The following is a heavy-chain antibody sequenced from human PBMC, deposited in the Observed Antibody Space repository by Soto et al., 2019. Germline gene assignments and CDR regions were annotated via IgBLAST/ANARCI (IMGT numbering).Heavy chain of an antibody. Sequence: GGSLRLSCAASGFTFDDYAMHWVRQAPGKGLEWVSLISWDGGSTYYADSVKGRFTISRDNSKNSLYLQMNSLRAEDTALYYCAKDNPSGRNGDSYYGMDVWGQGTTVTVSS. D-gene: IGHD1-1*01. CDR1: GFTFDDYA. CDR2: ISWDGGST. V-gene: IGHV3-43D*04. J-gene: IGHJ6*02. CDR3: AKDNPSGRNGDSYYGMDV.